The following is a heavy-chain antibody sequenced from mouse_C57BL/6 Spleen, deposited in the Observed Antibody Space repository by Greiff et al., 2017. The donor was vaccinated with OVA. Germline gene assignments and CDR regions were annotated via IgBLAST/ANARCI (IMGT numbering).Heavy chain of an antibody. CDR3: ARRATVYGYYAMDY. Sequence: QVQLKQSGAELVKPGASVKMSCKASGYTFTSYWITWVKQRPGQGLEWIGDIYPGSGSTNYNEKFKSKATLTVDTSSSTAYMQLSSLTSEDSAVYYCARRATVYGYYAMDYWGQGTSVTVSS. CDR1: GYTFTSYW. D-gene: IGHD4-1*02. J-gene: IGHJ4*01. CDR2: IYPGSGST. V-gene: IGHV1-55*01.